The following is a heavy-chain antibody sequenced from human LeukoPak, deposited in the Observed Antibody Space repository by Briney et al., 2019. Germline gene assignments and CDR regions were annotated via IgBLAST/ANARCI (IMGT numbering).Heavy chain of an antibody. CDR3: ASRPGGSTWYGVFDY. V-gene: IGHV4-59*11. CDR1: GDSMSNHF. Sequence: SETLSLTCTVSGDSMSNHFWSWIRQPPGKGLEWIGYIYGSETTNYNPSLKSRVTMSVDTSENQFSLELSSVTAADTALYYCASRPGGSTWYGVFDYWSRGTLVTVSS. CDR2: IYGSETT. J-gene: IGHJ4*02. D-gene: IGHD6-13*01.